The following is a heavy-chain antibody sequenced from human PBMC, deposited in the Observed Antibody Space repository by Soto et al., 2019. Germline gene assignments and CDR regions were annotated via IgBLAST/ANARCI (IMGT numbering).Heavy chain of an antibody. CDR2: IYPSDSDT. J-gene: IGHJ4*02. V-gene: IGHV5-51*01. CDR3: ARGGVSTRSFDY. Sequence: GESLKISCKGSVYNFAGYWIAWLRQMPGKGLELMGIIYPSDSDTRYRPSFQGQVTISADKSISSAYLQWSSLRASDTAMYYCARGGVSTRSFDYWGQGTPVTVSS. CDR1: VYNFAGYW. D-gene: IGHD3-3*01.